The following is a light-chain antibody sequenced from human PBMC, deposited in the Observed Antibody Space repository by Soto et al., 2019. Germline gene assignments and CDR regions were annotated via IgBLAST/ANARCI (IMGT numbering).Light chain of an antibody. CDR2: EVS. CDR1: SSDVGGYNY. CDR3: SSYAGSNNVV. V-gene: IGLV2-8*01. Sequence: QSALTQPPSASGSPGQSVTISCTGTSSDVGGYNYVSWYQQHPGKAPQLMIYEVSKRPSGVPDRFSGSKSGNTAFLTVSGLQAEDEADYYCSSYAGSNNVVFGGGTKLTVL. J-gene: IGLJ2*01.